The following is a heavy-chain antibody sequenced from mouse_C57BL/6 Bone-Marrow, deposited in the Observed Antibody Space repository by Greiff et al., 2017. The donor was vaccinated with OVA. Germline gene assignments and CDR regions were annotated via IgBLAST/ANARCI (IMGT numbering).Heavy chain of an antibody. Sequence: QVQLQQPGAELVRPGSSVKLSCKASGYTFTSYWLDWVKQRPGQGLEWIGNIYPSDSETHYNQKFKDKATLTVDKSSSPAYMQLSSLTSEDSAVEYSARPGVMVTTKGYYYAIDYWGQGPSVTVSS. V-gene: IGHV1-61*01. J-gene: IGHJ4*01. CDR1: GYTFTSYW. D-gene: IGHD2-2*01. CDR3: ARPGVMVTTKGYYYAIDY. CDR2: IYPSDSET.